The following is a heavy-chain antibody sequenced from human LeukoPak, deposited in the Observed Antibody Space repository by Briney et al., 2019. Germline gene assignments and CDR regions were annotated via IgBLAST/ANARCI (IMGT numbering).Heavy chain of an antibody. CDR2: LTWNSKSI. Sequence: SGGSLRLSCEASGFNFEDYGMNWVRQAPGRGPEWVSGLTWNSKSIGYADSVKARFTISRDNAKNSLYLQMDSLRAEDTALYYCARAYNWNDDAFDYWGQGTLVTVSS. J-gene: IGHJ4*02. CDR3: ARAYNWNDDAFDY. D-gene: IGHD1-1*01. V-gene: IGHV3-20*04. CDR1: GFNFEDYG.